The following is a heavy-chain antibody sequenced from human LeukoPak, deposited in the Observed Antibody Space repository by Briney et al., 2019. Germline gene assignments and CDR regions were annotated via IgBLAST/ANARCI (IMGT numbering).Heavy chain of an antibody. D-gene: IGHD3-3*01. J-gene: IGHJ5*02. Sequence: SVKVSCKASGFTFHTSAMQWVRQARGQRLEWIGWIVLGSGNTVYSHKFHDRIIITRDMSTSTVYMELDSLGSEDTAVYYCAAQRGASLHDFWSTRLFDPWGQGTLVTVSS. V-gene: IGHV1-58*02. CDR1: GFTFHTSA. CDR2: IVLGSGNT. CDR3: AAQRGASLHDFWSTRLFDP.